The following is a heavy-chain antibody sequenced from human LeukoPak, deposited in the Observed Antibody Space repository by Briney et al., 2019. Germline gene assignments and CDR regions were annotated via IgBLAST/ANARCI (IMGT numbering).Heavy chain of an antibody. V-gene: IGHV3-15*01. CDR2: IRSTIDAGAT. D-gene: IGHD1-1*01. CDR3: VTRRYYTTGAFDI. CDR1: GFTVTYTW. Sequence: GGSLRLSCTAYGFTVTYTWMSWVRQAPGKGLEWVGRIRSTIDAGATEYAAPVEGRFTVSRDDSKQTIYLQMDSLKTEDTAVYYCVTRRYYTTGAFDIWGPGTMVTVSS. J-gene: IGHJ3*02.